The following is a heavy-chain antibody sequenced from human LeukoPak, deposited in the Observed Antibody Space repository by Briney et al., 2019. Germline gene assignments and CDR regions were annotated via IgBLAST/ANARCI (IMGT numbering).Heavy chain of an antibody. CDR2: ISAYNGNT. CDR1: GYTFTSYG. D-gene: IGHD3-22*01. V-gene: IGHV1-18*01. CDR3: AREDYYDSSFQH. Sequence: GASVKVSCKASGYTFTSYGISRVRQAPGQGLEWMGWISAYNGNTNYAQKLQGRVTMTTDTSTSTAYMELRSLRSDDTAVFYCAREDYYDSSFQHWGQGTLVTVSS. J-gene: IGHJ1*01.